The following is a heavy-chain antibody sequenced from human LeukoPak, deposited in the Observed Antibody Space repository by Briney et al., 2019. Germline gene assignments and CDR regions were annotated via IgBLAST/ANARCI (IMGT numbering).Heavy chain of an antibody. CDR1: GGSINSYY. V-gene: IGHV4-59*01. CDR3: ARSEGATMTFDY. Sequence: SETLSLTCTVSGGSINSYYWSWIRQPPGKGLEWIGYIYDSGSTNYNPSLKTRVTISVDTSKKQFFLRLSSVTAADTAVYYCARSEGATMTFDYWGQGTLVTVSS. CDR2: IYDSGST. D-gene: IGHD1-26*01. J-gene: IGHJ4*02.